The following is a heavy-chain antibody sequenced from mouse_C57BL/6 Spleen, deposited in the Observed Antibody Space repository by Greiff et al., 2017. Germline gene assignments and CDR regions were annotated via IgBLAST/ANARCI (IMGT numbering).Heavy chain of an antibody. CDR1: GYTFTGYW. D-gene: IGHD2-1*01. J-gene: IGHJ2*01. CDR3: ARKGLWYPDY. V-gene: IGHV1-9*01. Sequence: VKLQQSGAELMKPGASVKLSCKATGYTFTGYWIEWVKQRPGHGLEWIGEILPGSGSTNYNEKFKGKATFTADTSSTTAYMQLSSLTTEDSAIYYCARKGLWYPDYWGQGTTLTVSS. CDR2: ILPGSGST.